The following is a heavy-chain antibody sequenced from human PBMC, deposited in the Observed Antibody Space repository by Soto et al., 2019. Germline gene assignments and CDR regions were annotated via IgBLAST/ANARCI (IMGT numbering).Heavy chain of an antibody. Sequence: SETLSLTCTVSGVSVSNHNYYWTWIRQPPGKGPEWVGYIHYSGSTNHNPSLKSRVTMSVDTAKNQFSLELTSVTAADTAVYYCASYTSGRSGPALDVWGQGTTVTVSS. D-gene: IGHD3-10*01. J-gene: IGHJ6*02. CDR3: ASYTSGRSGPALDV. CDR1: GVSVSNHNYY. V-gene: IGHV4-61*01. CDR2: IHYSGST.